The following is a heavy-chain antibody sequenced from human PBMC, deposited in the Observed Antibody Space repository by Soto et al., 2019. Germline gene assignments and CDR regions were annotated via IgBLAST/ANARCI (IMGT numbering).Heavy chain of an antibody. CDR3: AKGDDYSNGNFDY. Sequence: EVQLLESGGGLVQPEGSLRLSCAASGFTFSSYAMSWVRQAPGKGLEWVSAISGSGGSTYYADSVKGRFTISRDNSKNTLYLQMNSLRAEDTAVYYCAKGDDYSNGNFDYWGQGTLVTVSS. CDR2: ISGSGGST. D-gene: IGHD4-4*01. J-gene: IGHJ4*02. CDR1: GFTFSSYA. V-gene: IGHV3-23*01.